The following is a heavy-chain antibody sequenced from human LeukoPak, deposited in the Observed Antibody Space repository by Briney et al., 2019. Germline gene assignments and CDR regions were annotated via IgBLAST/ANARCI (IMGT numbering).Heavy chain of an antibody. D-gene: IGHD3-22*01. CDR3: AHAIQSPNYYDSSGYRRRGAYDAFDI. CDR1: GFSLSTSGVG. J-gene: IGHJ3*02. V-gene: IGHV2-5*02. CDR2: IYWDDDK. Sequence: ESGPTLVKPTQTLTLTCTFSGFSLSTSGVGVGWIRQPPGKALEWLALIYWDDDKRYSPSLKSRLTITKDTSKNQVVLTMTNMDPVDTATYYCAHAIQSPNYYDSSGYRRRGAYDAFDIWGQGTMVAVSS.